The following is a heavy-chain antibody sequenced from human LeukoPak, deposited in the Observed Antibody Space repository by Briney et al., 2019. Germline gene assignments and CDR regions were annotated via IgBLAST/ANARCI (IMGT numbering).Heavy chain of an antibody. CDR1: GFTFSSYA. CDR2: ISYDGSNK. Sequence: PGGSLRLSCAASGFTFSSYATHWVRQAPGKGLEWVAVISYDGSNKYYADSVKGRFTISRDNSKNTLYLQMNSLRAEDAAVYYCARDGWVTMETVDTASYFDYWGQGTLVTVSS. J-gene: IGHJ4*02. D-gene: IGHD5-18*01. CDR3: ARDGWVTMETVDTASYFDY. V-gene: IGHV3-30-3*01.